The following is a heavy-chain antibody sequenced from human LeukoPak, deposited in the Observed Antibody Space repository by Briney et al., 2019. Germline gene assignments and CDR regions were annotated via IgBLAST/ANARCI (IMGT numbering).Heavy chain of an antibody. J-gene: IGHJ3*02. CDR3: ARARGTDAFHI. Sequence: SVKVSCKASGGTFSSYAISWVRQAPGQGLEWMGRIIPILGIANYAQKFQGRVTITADKSTSTAYMELSSLRSEDTAVYYCARARGTDAFHIWGQGTMVTVSS. CDR1: GGTFSSYA. D-gene: IGHD1-14*01. V-gene: IGHV1-69*04. CDR2: IIPILGIA.